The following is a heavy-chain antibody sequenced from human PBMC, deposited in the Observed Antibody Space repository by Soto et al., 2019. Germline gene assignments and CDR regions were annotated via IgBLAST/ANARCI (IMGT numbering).Heavy chain of an antibody. V-gene: IGHV3-49*03. D-gene: IGHD4-17*01. CDR2: IRSKAYGGTT. CDR1: GFTFGDYA. J-gene: IGHJ6*02. Sequence: PGGSLRLSCTASGFTFGDYAMSWFRQAPGKGLEWVGFIRSKAYGGTTEYAASVKGRFTISRDDSKSIAYLQMNSLKTEDTAVYYCTIDYGGNSGYYGMDVWGQGTTATAP. CDR3: TIDYGGNSGYYGMDV.